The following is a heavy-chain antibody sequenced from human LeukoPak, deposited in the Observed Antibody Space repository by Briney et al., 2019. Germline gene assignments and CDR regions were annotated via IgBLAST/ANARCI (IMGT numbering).Heavy chain of an antibody. Sequence: ASVKVSCKASGYTFSDYYMHWVRQAPGQGLEWMGWINPNNGGTNYAQKFQGRVTMTRDTSISTAYMELNRLTSDDTAVYYCAREADILTGYYIDPWGQGTLVTVSP. J-gene: IGHJ5*02. CDR2: INPNNGGT. CDR3: AREADILTGYYIDP. CDR1: GYTFSDYY. D-gene: IGHD3-9*01. V-gene: IGHV1-2*02.